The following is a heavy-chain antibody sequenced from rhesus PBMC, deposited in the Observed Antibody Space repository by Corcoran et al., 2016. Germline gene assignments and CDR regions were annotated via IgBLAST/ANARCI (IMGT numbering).Heavy chain of an antibody. V-gene: IGHV1-198*02. CDR1: GFTFGSYA. D-gene: IGHD3-16*01. J-gene: IGHJ4*01. Sequence: QVQPVQSGAEVKKPGASVKVSCKASGFTFGSYASSWVRQAPGQGLGWLGVFTPLVGITNYAAEFQGRVTITADTATSTAYMELSSLRSEDTAVYYCARGRSGSYYRTALDYWGQGVLVTVSS. CDR3: ARGRSGSYYRTALDY. CDR2: FTPLVGIT.